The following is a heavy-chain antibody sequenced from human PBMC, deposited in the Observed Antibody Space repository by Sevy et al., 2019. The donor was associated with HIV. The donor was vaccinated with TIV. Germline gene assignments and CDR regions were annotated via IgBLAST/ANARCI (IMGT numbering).Heavy chain of an antibody. CDR1: GFTFSNAW. J-gene: IGHJ4*02. D-gene: IGHD1-1*01. V-gene: IGHV3-15*01. CDR2: IKSKTDGVTK. Sequence: GGSLRLSCAASGFTFSNAWMSWVRQAPGKGLEWVGRIKSKTDGVTKDYAAPEKGRFTISRDDSQNTLYLQMNSRQTEETAIYYGTTDSEERGLSGLLDYWGQGTLVTVSS. CDR3: TTDSEERGLSGLLDY.